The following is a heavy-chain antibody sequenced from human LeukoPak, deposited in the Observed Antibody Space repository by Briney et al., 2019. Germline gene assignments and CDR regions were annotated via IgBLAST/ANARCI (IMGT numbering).Heavy chain of an antibody. CDR2: IDWDDDK. J-gene: IGHJ4*02. V-gene: IGHV2-70*04. CDR3: ARTSDYGGNIMGFDY. CDR1: GFSLSTSGMR. D-gene: IGHD4-23*01. Sequence: ESGPTLVNPTQTLTLTCTFSGFSLSTSGMRVSWIRQPPAKALEWLARIDWDDDKFYSTSLKTRLTISKDTSKNQVVLTMTNMDPVDTATYYCARTSDYGGNIMGFDYWGQGTLVTVSS.